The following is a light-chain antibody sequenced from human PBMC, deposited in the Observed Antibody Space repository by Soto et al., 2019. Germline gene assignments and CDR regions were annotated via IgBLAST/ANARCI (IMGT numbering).Light chain of an antibody. J-gene: IGKJ5*01. V-gene: IGKV1-9*01. Sequence: DIQLTQSPSFLSASVGDRVTITCRASQGIRSYLAWYQQKSGKAPKLLIYAGSTLQSGVPSRFSGSGSGTEFTLTISSLQPEDFATYYCQQLNSYPLTFGLGTRLEIK. CDR2: AGS. CDR3: QQLNSYPLT. CDR1: QGIRSY.